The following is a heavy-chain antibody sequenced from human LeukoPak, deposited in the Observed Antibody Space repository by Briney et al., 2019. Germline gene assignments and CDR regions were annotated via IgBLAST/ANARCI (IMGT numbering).Heavy chain of an antibody. V-gene: IGHV3-23*01. CDR3: AKGKRGVRLRFLEWLLGAFDI. D-gene: IGHD3-3*01. CDR2: ISGSGGST. Sequence: PGGSLRLSCAASGFTFSSYAMSWVRQAPGKGLEWVSAISGSGGSTYYADSVKGRFAISRDNSKNTLYLQMNSLRAEDTAVYYCAKGKRGVRLRFLEWLLGAFDIWGQGTMVTVSS. J-gene: IGHJ3*02. CDR1: GFTFSSYA.